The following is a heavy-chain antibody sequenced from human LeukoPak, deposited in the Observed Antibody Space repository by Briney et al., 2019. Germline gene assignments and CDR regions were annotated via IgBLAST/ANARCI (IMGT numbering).Heavy chain of an antibody. CDR1: GFTFSSYS. CDR2: ISSSSSYI. Sequence: GGSLRLSCAASGFTFSSYSMNWVRRAPGKGLEWVSSISSSSSYIYYADSVKGRFTISRDNAKNSLYLQMNSLRAEDTAVYYCARKVGATPFDYWGQGTLVTVSS. J-gene: IGHJ4*02. D-gene: IGHD1-26*01. CDR3: ARKVGATPFDY. V-gene: IGHV3-21*01.